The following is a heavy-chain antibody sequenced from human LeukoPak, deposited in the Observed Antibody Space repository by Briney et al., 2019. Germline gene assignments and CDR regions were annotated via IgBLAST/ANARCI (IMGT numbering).Heavy chain of an antibody. CDR2: INPNSGGT. Sequence: ASVKVFCKASGYTFTGYYMHWGRQAPGQGLEWMGWINPNSGGTNYAQKFQGRVTMTRDTSISTAYMELSRLRSDDTAVYYCARSCSGGSCYEAFDYWGQGTLVTVSS. CDR3: ARSCSGGSCYEAFDY. CDR1: GYTFTGYY. D-gene: IGHD2-15*01. J-gene: IGHJ4*02. V-gene: IGHV1-2*02.